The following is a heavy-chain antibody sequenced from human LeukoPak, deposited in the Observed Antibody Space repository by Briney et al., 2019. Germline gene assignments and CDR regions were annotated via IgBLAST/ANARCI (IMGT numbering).Heavy chain of an antibody. D-gene: IGHD3-10*01. CDR1: GYTFTSYG. J-gene: IGHJ4*02. CDR2: IIPIFGTA. V-gene: IGHV1-69*13. Sequence: SVKVSCKASGYTFTSYGISWVRQAPGQGLEWMGGIIPIFGTANYAQKFQGRVTITADESTSTAYMELSSLRSEDTAVYYCARARITMVRGVYLGGYFDYWGQGTLVTVSS. CDR3: ARARITMVRGVYLGGYFDY.